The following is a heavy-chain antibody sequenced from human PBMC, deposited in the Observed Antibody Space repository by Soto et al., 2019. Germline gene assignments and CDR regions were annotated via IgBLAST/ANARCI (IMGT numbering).Heavy chain of an antibody. J-gene: IGHJ4*02. V-gene: IGHV3-33*01. CDR2: IWYDGSNK. Sequence: QVQLVESGGGVVQPGRSLRLSCAASGFTFSSYGMHWVRQAPGKGLEWVAVIWYDGSNKYYADSVKGRFTISRDNSKNTLYLQMNSLRAEDTAVYYCARYCWNDCLFDYWGQGTLVTVSS. D-gene: IGHD1-1*01. CDR3: ARYCWNDCLFDY. CDR1: GFTFSSYG.